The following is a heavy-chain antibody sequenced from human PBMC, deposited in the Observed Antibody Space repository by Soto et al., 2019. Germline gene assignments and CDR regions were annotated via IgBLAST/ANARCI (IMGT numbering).Heavy chain of an antibody. V-gene: IGHV1-46*01. Sequence: ASVKVSCKASGYTFISYHIHWVRQAPGQGLEWIGIINPSGGSTTYAQKFQGRVTMTRDTSTSTVYMELSSLRSEDTAVYYCARDPGANWFDPWGQGTLVTVSS. CDR2: INPSGGST. CDR3: ARDPGANWFDP. CDR1: GYTFISYH. J-gene: IGHJ5*02.